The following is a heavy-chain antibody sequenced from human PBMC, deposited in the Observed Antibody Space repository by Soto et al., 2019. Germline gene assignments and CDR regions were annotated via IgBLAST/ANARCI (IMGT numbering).Heavy chain of an antibody. V-gene: IGHV4-39*01. CDR3: ARSYSTTAIPNWFDP. Sequence: QLQLQESGPGLVKPSETLSLTCTVSGGSITSTNYYWGWLRQPPGKGLEWIATVYYSGNTYYNPSLKTRVTLLVDTSNNHFSLNLSPATAADTAVYYCARSYSTTAIPNWFDPWGQGTLVTVSS. CDR2: VYYSGNT. D-gene: IGHD6-13*01. CDR1: GGSITSTNYY. J-gene: IGHJ5*02.